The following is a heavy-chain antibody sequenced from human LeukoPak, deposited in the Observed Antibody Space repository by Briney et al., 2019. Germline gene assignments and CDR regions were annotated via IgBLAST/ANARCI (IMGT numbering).Heavy chain of an antibody. CDR3: ARRYTASPGERFDY. J-gene: IGHJ4*02. CDR1: GGXINNYY. V-gene: IGHV4-59*08. CDR2: IYSSGNT. Sequence: SETLSLTCTVSGGXINNYYWTWIRQPPGKGLEWIGYIYSSGNTNYNPSLNSRVTISLDTSKNQFSLVLRSLTAADTAVYYCARRYTASPGERFDYWGQGTLVTVSS. D-gene: IGHD2-2*02.